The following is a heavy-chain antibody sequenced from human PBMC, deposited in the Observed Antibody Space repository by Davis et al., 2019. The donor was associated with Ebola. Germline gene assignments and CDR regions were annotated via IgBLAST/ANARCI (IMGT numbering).Heavy chain of an antibody. V-gene: IGHV1-2*04. CDR2: INPNSGGT. Sequence: PGGSLRLSCAASGFTFSGSAMHWVRQAPGQGLEWMGWINPNSGGTNYAQKFQGWVTMTRDTSISTAYMELSRLRSDDTAVYYCARGAGATSAFDIWGQGTMVTVSS. CDR3: ARGAGATSAFDI. CDR1: GFTFSGSA. D-gene: IGHD1-26*01. J-gene: IGHJ3*02.